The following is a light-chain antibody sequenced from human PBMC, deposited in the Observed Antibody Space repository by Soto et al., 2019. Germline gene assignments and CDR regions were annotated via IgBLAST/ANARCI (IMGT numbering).Light chain of an antibody. CDR3: QQYNNLPPET. Sequence: EIVMTQSPAILSVSPGERATLSCRASQSVSGNLAWYQQTPGQPPRLLIYAATTRAPGVPDRFSGSGSGKDFSLTISSLQSEDFAVYYCQQYNNLPPETFGQGTKLEIK. J-gene: IGKJ2*01. CDR2: AAT. CDR1: QSVSGN. V-gene: IGKV3-15*01.